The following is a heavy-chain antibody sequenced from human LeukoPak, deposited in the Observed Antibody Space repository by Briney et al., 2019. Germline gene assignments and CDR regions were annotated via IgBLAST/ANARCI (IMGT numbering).Heavy chain of an antibody. Sequence: GESLKISCKGSGYSFTNYWIGWVRQMPGKGLEWMGIIHPGDSDTTYSPSFQGQVTISADKSISTAYLQWSSLKASDTAMYYCARQPPTTLVIGSYDYWGQGTLVSVSS. V-gene: IGHV5-51*01. CDR3: ARQPPTTLVIGSYDY. CDR2: IHPGDSDT. J-gene: IGHJ4*02. CDR1: GYSFTNYW. D-gene: IGHD4-23*01.